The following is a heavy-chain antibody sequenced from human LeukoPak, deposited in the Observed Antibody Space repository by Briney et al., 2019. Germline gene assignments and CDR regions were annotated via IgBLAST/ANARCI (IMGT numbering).Heavy chain of an antibody. D-gene: IGHD3-3*01. CDR3: ARHLTGSIFGVVTPGFDY. J-gene: IGHJ4*02. Sequence: SETLSLTCTVSGGSISSSSYYWGWIRQPPGKGLEWIGSIYYSGSTYYNPSLKSRVTISVHTSKNQFSLKLSSVTAADTAVYYCARHLTGSIFGVVTPGFDYWGQGTLVTVSS. CDR2: IYYSGST. CDR1: GGSISSSSYY. V-gene: IGHV4-39*01.